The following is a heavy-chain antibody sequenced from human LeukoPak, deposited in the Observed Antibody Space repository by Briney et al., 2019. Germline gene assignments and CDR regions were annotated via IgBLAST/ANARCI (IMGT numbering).Heavy chain of an antibody. V-gene: IGHV3-9*01. CDR3: AKGLTMTIVRGVIME. CDR1: GFTFDDYA. J-gene: IGHJ4*02. CDR2: ISWSSGSI. Sequence: SGGSLRLSCTASGFTFDDYAMHWVRQAPGKGLEWVSGISWSSGSIGYADSVKGRFTIFRDNAKNSLYLQMNSLRPEDTALYYCAKGLTMTIVRGVIMEWGQGTLVTVSS. D-gene: IGHD3-10*01.